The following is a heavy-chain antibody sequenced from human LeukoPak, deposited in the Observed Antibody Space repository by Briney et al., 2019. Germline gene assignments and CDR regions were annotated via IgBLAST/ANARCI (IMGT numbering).Heavy chain of an antibody. CDR2: ISSSSSTI. Sequence: GGSLRLSCAASGFTFSSYSMNWVRQAPGKGLEWVSYISSSSSTIYYADSVKGRFTISRDNAKNSLYLQMNSLRAEDTAVYYCATLWFGELSRSPYYFDYWGQGTLVTVSS. J-gene: IGHJ4*02. D-gene: IGHD3-10*01. CDR3: ATLWFGELSRSPYYFDY. CDR1: GFTFSSYS. V-gene: IGHV3-48*01.